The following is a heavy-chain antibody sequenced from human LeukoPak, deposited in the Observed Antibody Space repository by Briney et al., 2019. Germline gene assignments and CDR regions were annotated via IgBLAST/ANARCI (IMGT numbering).Heavy chain of an antibody. D-gene: IGHD1-26*01. V-gene: IGHV3-23*01. J-gene: IGHJ4*02. CDR3: AKEYYVLLAYALGGSFDY. CDR2: ISGNGRST. Sequence: PGGSLRPSCAASGFTFSSYAMSWVRHAPGKGLEWVSTISGNGRSTYYGDSVKGRFTISRDNSKNTLSLQMNSLRAEDTAVYYCAKEYYVLLAYALGGSFDYWGRGTLVTVSS. CDR1: GFTFSSYA.